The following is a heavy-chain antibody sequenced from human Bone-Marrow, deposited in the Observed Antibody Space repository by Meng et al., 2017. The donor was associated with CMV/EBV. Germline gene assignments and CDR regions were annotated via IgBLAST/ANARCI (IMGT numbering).Heavy chain of an antibody. J-gene: IGHJ6*02. CDR2: INPSGGST. D-gene: IGHD2-15*01. CDR1: GYTFTSYY. V-gene: IGHV1-46*01. CDR3: ARELHGDGMDV. Sequence: ASVKVSCKASGYTFTSYYMHWVRQAPGQGLEWMGIINPSGGSTGYAQKFQGRVTITRNTSISTAYMELSSLRSEDTAVYYCARELHGDGMDVWGQGTTVTVSS.